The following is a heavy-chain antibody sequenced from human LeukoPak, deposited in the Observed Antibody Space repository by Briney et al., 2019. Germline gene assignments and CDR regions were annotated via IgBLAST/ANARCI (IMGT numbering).Heavy chain of an antibody. V-gene: IGHV3-30*18. Sequence: PGRSLRLSCAASGFTFREYGMHWVRQAPGKGLEWVAVISYDGSNKYYADSVKGRFTVSRDNSKNTLYLQMNSLRAEDTAVYYCAKHDSSTSRRRRTTIGAFDIWGQGTMVTVSS. D-gene: IGHD2-2*01. CDR3: AKHDSSTSRRRRTTIGAFDI. CDR2: ISYDGSNK. CDR1: GFTFREYG. J-gene: IGHJ3*02.